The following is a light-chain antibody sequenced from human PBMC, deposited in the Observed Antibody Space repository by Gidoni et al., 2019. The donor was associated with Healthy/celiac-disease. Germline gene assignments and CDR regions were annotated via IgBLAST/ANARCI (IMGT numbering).Light chain of an antibody. CDR3: SSYTSSSRV. Sequence: QSALTQPASVSGSPGQSLTISCTGTSSDVGSYNYVSWYQQHPGTAPKLMIYEVSNRPSGVSNRFSGSKSGNTASLTISGLQAEDEADYYCSSYTSSSRVFGGGTNLTVL. CDR2: EVS. CDR1: SSDVGSYNY. V-gene: IGLV2-14*01. J-gene: IGLJ3*02.